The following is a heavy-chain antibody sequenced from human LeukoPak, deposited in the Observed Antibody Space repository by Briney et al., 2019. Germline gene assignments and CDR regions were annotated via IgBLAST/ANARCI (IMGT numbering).Heavy chain of an antibody. CDR3: ARDDSSGYYYYFHY. V-gene: IGHV4-59*01. J-gene: IGHJ4*02. Sequence: SETLSLTCTVSGGSISSYYWSWIRQPPGKGLEWIGYIYYTGSTNYNPSLRSRVTISVDTSKNQFSLKLNSVTAADTAVYYCARDDSSGYYYYFHYWGQGTLVTVSS. CDR2: IYYTGST. CDR1: GGSISSYY. D-gene: IGHD3-22*01.